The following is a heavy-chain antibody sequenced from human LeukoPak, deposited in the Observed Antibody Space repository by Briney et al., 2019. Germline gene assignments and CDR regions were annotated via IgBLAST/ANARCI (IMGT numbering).Heavy chain of an antibody. CDR2: ISYDGSNK. V-gene: IGHV3-30*18. CDR3: AKDWGSSSWLSSSEEDDAFDI. CDR1: GFTFSSYG. J-gene: IGHJ3*02. D-gene: IGHD6-13*01. Sequence: PGGSLGLSCAASGFTFSSYGMHWVRQAPGKGLEWVAVISYDGSNKYYADSVKGRFTISRDNSKNTLYLQMNSLRAEDTAVYYCAKDWGSSSWLSSSEEDDAFDIWGQGTMVTVSS.